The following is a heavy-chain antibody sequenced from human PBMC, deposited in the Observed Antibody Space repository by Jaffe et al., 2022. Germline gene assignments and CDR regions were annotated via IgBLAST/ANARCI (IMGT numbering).Heavy chain of an antibody. Sequence: EMQLVESGGDLVRPGGSLRLSCEASGFALSDYWMTWVRQAPGRGLECVADIKTDGSEEYYVDSVKGRFTISRDNAKNSLYLQMNSLRPEDTAVYYCTTDLNWAATWGQGTLVTVSS. J-gene: IGHJ4*02. CDR1: GFALSDYW. CDR2: IKTDGSEE. D-gene: IGHD3-16*01. V-gene: IGHV3-7*01. CDR3: TTDLNWAAT.